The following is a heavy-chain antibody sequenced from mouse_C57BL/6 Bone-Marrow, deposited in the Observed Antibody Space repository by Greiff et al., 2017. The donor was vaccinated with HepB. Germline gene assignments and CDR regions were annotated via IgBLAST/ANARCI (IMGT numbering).Heavy chain of an antibody. CDR2: ISNLAYSI. CDR1: GFTFSDYG. V-gene: IGHV5-15*01. J-gene: IGHJ3*01. D-gene: IGHD3-2*02. Sequence: DVQLVESGGGLVQPGGSLKLSCAASGFTFSDYGMAWVRQAPRKGPEWVAFISNLAYSIYYAATVTGRFTISRENAKNTLYLEMSSPRSEDTAMYYCARHASGYWFAYWGQGTLVTVSA. CDR3: ARHASGYWFAY.